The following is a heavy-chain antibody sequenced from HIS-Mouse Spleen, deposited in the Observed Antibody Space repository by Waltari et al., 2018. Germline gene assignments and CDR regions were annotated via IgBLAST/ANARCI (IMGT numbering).Heavy chain of an antibody. CDR3: ARIAEGYTSGWYAFDY. Sequence: QVTLRESGPALVKPTQTLTLTCTFSGFSTSTSGMCVSWILQPPGKALEWLARIDWDDDKYYSTSLKTRLTISRDTSKNQVVLTMTNMDPLDTATYYCARIAEGYTSGWYAFDYWGQGTLVTVSS. D-gene: IGHD6-19*01. V-gene: IGHV2-70*15. CDR2: IDWDDDK. CDR1: GFSTSTSGMC. J-gene: IGHJ4*02.